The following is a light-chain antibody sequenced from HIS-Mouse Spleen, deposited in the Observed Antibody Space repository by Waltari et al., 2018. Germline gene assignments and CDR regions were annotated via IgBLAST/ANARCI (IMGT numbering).Light chain of an antibody. CDR1: SSDVGSYNL. V-gene: IGLV2-14*02. J-gene: IGLJ2*01. CDR2: DVS. Sequence: QSALTQPASVSGSPGQSITISCTGTSSDVGSYNLVSWYQQHPGKAPKLMIYDVSNRPSGVSNRFSGSKSGNTASLTISGLQAEDEAYYYCSSYTSSSFNVVFGGGTKLTVL. CDR3: SSYTSSSFNVV.